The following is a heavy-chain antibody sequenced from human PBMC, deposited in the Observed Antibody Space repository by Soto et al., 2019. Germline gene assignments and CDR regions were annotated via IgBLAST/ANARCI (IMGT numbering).Heavy chain of an antibody. Sequence: GGSLRLSCEASGFTFSGYWMSWVRQAPGKGLEWVADIKHDGSVQYYVDSVKGRFTISRDNAKKLLYLQMNGLRAEDTALYYCARAPYSNGWYRFDLWGQGTLVTVSS. CDR3: ARAPYSNGWYRFDL. V-gene: IGHV3-7*03. CDR2: IKHDGSVQ. J-gene: IGHJ4*02. D-gene: IGHD6-19*01. CDR1: GFTFSGYW.